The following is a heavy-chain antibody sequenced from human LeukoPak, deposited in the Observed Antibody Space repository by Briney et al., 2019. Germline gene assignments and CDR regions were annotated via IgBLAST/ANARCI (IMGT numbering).Heavy chain of an antibody. CDR1: GYTFTNYA. J-gene: IGHJ6*02. V-gene: IGHV1-3*01. CDR3: ARERWHCRVNCYSVYYYALDV. CDR2: INPGNGDA. Sequence: GASVKVPCKGSGYTFTNYAVHWVRQAPGQRLEWLGWINPGNGDAKYSQNFQGRVTVTSDTSAATAYVELNSLTSEDTAVYYCARERWHCRVNCYSVYYYALDVWGQGTTVTVSS. D-gene: IGHD2-15*01.